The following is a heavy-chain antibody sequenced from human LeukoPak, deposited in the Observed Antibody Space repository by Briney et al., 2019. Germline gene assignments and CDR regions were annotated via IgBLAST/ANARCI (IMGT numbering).Heavy chain of an antibody. V-gene: IGHV3-30*02. CDR2: IRYDGSNK. Sequence: GGSLRLSCAASGFTFSSYGIHWVRQAPGKGLEWVAFIRYDGSNKYYADSVKGRFTISRDNSKNTLYLLMNSLRAEDTAVYYCAKDRPGTTYYFDYWGQGTLVTVSS. J-gene: IGHJ4*02. D-gene: IGHD1-1*01. CDR3: AKDRPGTTYYFDY. CDR1: GFTFSSYG.